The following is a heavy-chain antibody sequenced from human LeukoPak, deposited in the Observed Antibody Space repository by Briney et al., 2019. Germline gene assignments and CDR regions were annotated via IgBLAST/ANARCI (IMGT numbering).Heavy chain of an antibody. Sequence: SETLSLTCTVSGGSISSSSYYRGWIRQPPGKGLEWIVTIYYTGSTYDNPSLKSRVTISVDTSRNQFSLELSSVTAADTAVYYCARLEGGYSWIDPWGQGTLVTVSS. CDR1: GGSISSSSYY. CDR2: IYYTGST. J-gene: IGHJ5*02. D-gene: IGHD1-1*01. CDR3: ARLEGGYSWIDP. V-gene: IGHV4-39*01.